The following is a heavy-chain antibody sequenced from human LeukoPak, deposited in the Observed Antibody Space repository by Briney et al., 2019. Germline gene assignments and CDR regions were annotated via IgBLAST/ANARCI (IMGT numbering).Heavy chain of an antibody. V-gene: IGHV3-30*18. J-gene: IGHJ4*02. Sequence: GGSLRLSCAASGFTFSSYGMHWVRQAPGKGLEWVAVISYDGSNKYYADSVKGRFTISRDNSKNTLYLQMNSLRAEDTAVHYCAKETYYYDSSGYYVEGYYFDYWGQGTLVTVSS. CDR2: ISYDGSNK. CDR3: AKETYYYDSSGYYVEGYYFDY. D-gene: IGHD3-22*01. CDR1: GFTFSSYG.